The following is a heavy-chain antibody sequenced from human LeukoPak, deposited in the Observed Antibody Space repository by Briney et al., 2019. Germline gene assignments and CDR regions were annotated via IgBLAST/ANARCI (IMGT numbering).Heavy chain of an antibody. D-gene: IGHD3-3*01. J-gene: IGHJ6*03. CDR3: ARVQYDFWSGYYNYYYYMDV. V-gene: IGHV3-23*01. CDR1: GFTFSSYA. CDR2: ISGSGGST. Sequence: GGSLRLSCAASGFTFSSYAMSWVRQAPGKGLEWVSAISGSGGSTYYADSVKGRFTISRDNSKNTLYLQMNSLRAEDTAVYYCARVQYDFWSGYYNYYYYMDVWGKGTTVTVSS.